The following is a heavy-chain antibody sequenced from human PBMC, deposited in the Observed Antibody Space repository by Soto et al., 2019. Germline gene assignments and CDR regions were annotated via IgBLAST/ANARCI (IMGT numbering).Heavy chain of an antibody. CDR2: IYYSGST. D-gene: IGHD2-15*01. CDR3: ARHSDCSGGSCYSEYFAVGNWFDP. V-gene: IGHV4-39*01. CDR1: DGSISSGRYY. Sequence: SETLSLTCTVSDGSISSGRYYWCWIRHPPGKGLEWIGSIYYSGSTYSNPSLKSRVTISVDTSKNQFSLRLSSVTAADTAVYYCARHSDCSGGSCYSEYFAVGNWFDPWGQGTLVTVS. J-gene: IGHJ5*02.